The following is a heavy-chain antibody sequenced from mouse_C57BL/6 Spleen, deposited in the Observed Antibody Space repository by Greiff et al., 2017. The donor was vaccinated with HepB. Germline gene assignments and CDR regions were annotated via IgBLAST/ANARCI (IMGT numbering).Heavy chain of an antibody. J-gene: IGHJ2*01. D-gene: IGHD2-4*01. CDR2: IYPGSGST. CDR3: ARWDYDDYFDY. Sequence: QVQLQQPGAELVKPGASVKMSCKASGYTFTSYWITWVKQRPGQGLEWIGDIYPGSGSTNYTEKFKSQATMTVDTSSSTAYMQLSSLTSEDSAVYYCARWDYDDYFDYWGQGTTLTVSS. CDR1: GYTFTSYW. V-gene: IGHV1-55*01.